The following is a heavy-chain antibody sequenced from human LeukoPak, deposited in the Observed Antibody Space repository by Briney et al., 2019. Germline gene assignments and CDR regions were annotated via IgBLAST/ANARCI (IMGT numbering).Heavy chain of an antibody. Sequence: ASVKVSCKASGYTFTGYYMQWVRQAPGQGLEWMGWINPNSGGTNYAQKFQGRVTMTRDTSISTAYMELSRLRPDDTAVYFCARDHCVSSGCYEDWYVGMDVWGRGTTVTVSS. V-gene: IGHV1-2*02. CDR1: GYTFTGYY. J-gene: IGHJ6*02. CDR2: INPNSGGT. CDR3: ARDHCVSSGCYEDWYVGMDV. D-gene: IGHD2-2*01.